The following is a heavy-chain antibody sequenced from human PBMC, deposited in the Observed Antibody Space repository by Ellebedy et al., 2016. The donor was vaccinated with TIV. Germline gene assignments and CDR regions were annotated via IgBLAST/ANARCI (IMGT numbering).Heavy chain of an antibody. D-gene: IGHD2-15*01. V-gene: IGHV3-43*01. CDR1: GFSFRSYT. J-gene: IGHJ4*02. CDR3: AKGVDYLQYCSGGTCPDFDS. CDR2: ISWDGEST. Sequence: PGGSLRLSCAASGFSFRSYTMNWVRQAPGKGLEWVSLISWDGESTHYADSVKGRFTISRDNSKDSLFLRLNNVRVEDTAFYYCAKGVDYLQYCSGGTCPDFDSWGQGTLVTVSS.